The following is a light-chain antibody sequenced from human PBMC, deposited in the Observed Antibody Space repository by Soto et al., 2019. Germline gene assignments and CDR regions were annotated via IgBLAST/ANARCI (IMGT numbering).Light chain of an antibody. CDR2: ANT. V-gene: IGLV1-40*01. Sequence: QAVVTQSPSVSGAPGQRVTISCTGSTSNIGAGYDVHWYQQLPGTAPKLLIYANTNRPSGVPDRFSGSKSGTSASLAITGLQAEDEADYYCQSYDISLSGSRVFGGGTKLTVL. CDR3: QSYDISLSGSRV. J-gene: IGLJ2*01. CDR1: TSNIGAGYD.